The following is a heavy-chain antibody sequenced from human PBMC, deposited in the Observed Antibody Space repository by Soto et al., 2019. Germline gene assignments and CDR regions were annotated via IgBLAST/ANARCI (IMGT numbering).Heavy chain of an antibody. Sequence: EVQLVESGGGLVQPGGSLRLSCAASGFTFSSYSMNWVRQAPGKGLEWVSYISSSSSTIYYADSVKGRFTISRDNAKNSLYLQMTSLRAEDTAVYYCARLVPAASSDYWGQGTLVTVSS. V-gene: IGHV3-48*01. CDR2: ISSSSSTI. CDR3: ARLVPAASSDY. D-gene: IGHD2-2*01. J-gene: IGHJ4*02. CDR1: GFTFSSYS.